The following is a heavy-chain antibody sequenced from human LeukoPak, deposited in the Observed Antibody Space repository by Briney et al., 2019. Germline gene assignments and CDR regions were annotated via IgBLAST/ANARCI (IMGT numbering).Heavy chain of an antibody. CDR3: ASGLRSGWYRAFDI. V-gene: IGHV3-30-3*01. CDR1: GFTFSSYA. CDR2: ISYDGSNK. J-gene: IGHJ3*02. Sequence: GGSLRLYCAASGFTFSSYAMHWVRQAPGKGLEWVAVISYDGSNKYYADSVKGRFTISRDNSKNTLYLQMNSLRAEDTAVYYCASGLRSGWYRAFDIWGQGTMVTVSS. D-gene: IGHD6-19*01.